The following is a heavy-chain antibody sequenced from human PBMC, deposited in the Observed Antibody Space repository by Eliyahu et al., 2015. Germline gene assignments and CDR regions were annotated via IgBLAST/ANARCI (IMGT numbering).Heavy chain of an antibody. D-gene: IGHD3-22*01. Sequence: QITLKESGPPLVKPTQTLTLTCSLSGFSISTSGVGVAWMRQPPGKALEWLAFTFWDDDKHYNPSLKSRLTITKDTSKNQVVLRMTNMDPVDTGTYFCARRSPAIVGAAPPNYFDPWGQGALVTVSS. CDR1: GFSISTSGVG. J-gene: IGHJ5*02. CDR3: ARRSPAIVGAAPPNYFDP. CDR2: TFWDDDK. V-gene: IGHV2-5*02.